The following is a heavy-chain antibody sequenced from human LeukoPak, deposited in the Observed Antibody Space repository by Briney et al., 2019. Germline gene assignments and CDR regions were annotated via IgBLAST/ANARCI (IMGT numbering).Heavy chain of an antibody. J-gene: IGHJ3*02. Sequence: ASVKVSCRASGYTFTSYYMHWVRQAPGQGLEWMGIINPSGGSTSYAQKFQGRVTMTRDTSTSTVYMELSSPRSEDTAVYYCARDGTTLVIRRHAFDIWGQETMLTVPS. CDR2: INPSGGST. CDR3: ARDGTTLVIRRHAFDI. CDR1: GYTFTSYY. D-gene: IGHD4-23*01. V-gene: IGHV1-46*01.